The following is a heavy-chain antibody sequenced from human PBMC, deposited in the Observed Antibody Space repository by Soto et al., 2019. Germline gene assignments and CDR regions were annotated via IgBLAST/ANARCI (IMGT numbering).Heavy chain of an antibody. CDR1: GGSFSGYY. D-gene: IGHD6-19*01. CDR3: ARGFDSSGWSSRADDAFDI. CDR2: INHSGST. V-gene: IGHV4-34*01. J-gene: IGHJ3*02. Sequence: SETLSLTCAVYGGSFSGYYWSWIRQPPGKGLEWIGEINHSGSTNYNPSLKSRATISVDTSKNQFSLKLSSVTAADTAVYYCARGFDSSGWSSRADDAFDIWGQGTMVTVSS.